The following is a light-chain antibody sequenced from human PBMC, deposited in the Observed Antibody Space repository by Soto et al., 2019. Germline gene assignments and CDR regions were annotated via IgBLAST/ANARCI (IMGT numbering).Light chain of an antibody. Sequence: DTVLTQTPLSSPVALGQPASISCRSSQSLVHSDGDTYLTWLQQRPGQPPRVLISKVSNRFSGVPDRFSGSGAGTDFTLKISRVEAEDVGVYFCMQVTHSPITFGQGTRLEI. CDR2: KVS. CDR1: QSLVHSDGDTY. V-gene: IGKV2-24*01. CDR3: MQVTHSPIT. J-gene: IGKJ5*01.